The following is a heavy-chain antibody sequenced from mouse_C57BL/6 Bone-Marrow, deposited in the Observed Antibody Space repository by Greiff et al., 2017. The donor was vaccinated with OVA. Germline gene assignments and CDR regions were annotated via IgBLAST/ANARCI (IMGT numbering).Heavy chain of an antibody. CDR3: ARRGYGSLYAMDY. V-gene: IGHV5-17*01. Sequence: EVQLVESGGGLVKPGGSLKLSCAASGFTFSDYGMHWVRQAPEKGLEWVAYISSGSSTIYSADTVKGRFTISRGTAKNTQFLQMTSLRSEDTAMYYCARRGYGSLYAMDYWGQGTSVTVSS. J-gene: IGHJ4*01. CDR1: GFTFSDYG. D-gene: IGHD1-1*01. CDR2: ISSGSSTI.